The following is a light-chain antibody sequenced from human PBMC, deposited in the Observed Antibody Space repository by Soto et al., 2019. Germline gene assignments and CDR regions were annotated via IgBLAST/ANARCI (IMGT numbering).Light chain of an antibody. V-gene: IGKV3-15*01. CDR2: GAS. J-gene: IGKJ5*01. CDR3: QQYNSWPPIT. CDR1: QSVSSN. Sequence: EIVMTQSPATLSGSPGERATLSCRGSQSVSSNLAWYQQKPGQAPMLLIYGASTRAAGVPDRFSGGGSGTEFTLTISSLQSEDFVVYYCQQYNSWPPITFGQGTRLEIK.